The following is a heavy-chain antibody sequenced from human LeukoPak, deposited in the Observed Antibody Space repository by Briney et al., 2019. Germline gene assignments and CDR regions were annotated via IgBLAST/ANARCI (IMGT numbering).Heavy chain of an antibody. CDR2: IYYSGST. Sequence: SETLSLTCTVSGGSVGSAGYYWSWIRQPPGGGLEWIGYIYYSGSTNYNPSLKSRVTISVDTSKNQFSLKLSSVTAADTAVYYCARDRTGVDVWGQGTTVTVSS. V-gene: IGHV4-61*08. CDR1: GGSVGSAGYY. CDR3: ARDRTGVDV. J-gene: IGHJ6*02. D-gene: IGHD1-1*01.